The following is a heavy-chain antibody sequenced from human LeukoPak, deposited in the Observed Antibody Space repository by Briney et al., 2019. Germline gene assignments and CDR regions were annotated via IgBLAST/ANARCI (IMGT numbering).Heavy chain of an antibody. V-gene: IGHV3-74*01. J-gene: IGHJ4*02. CDR1: GFTFSTSW. CDR3: ARGGLEQWLAFDY. Sequence: GGSLRLSCAASGFTFSTSWMHWVRQAPGKGLVWVSRINTDGSSTGHADSVKGRFTISRDNAKNTLYLQMNSLRAEDTAVYYCARGGLEQWLAFDYWGQGTLVTVSS. D-gene: IGHD6-19*01. CDR2: INTDGSST.